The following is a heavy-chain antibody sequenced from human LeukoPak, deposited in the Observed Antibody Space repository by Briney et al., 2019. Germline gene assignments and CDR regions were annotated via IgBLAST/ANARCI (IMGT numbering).Heavy chain of an antibody. CDR1: GFSFSSYS. CDR2: ITSSSSTI. J-gene: IGHJ4*02. Sequence: GGSLRLFCAASGFSFSSYSMNWVRQAPGKGLEWVSYITSSSSTIHYADSVRGRFTISRDNAKNSLYLQMNSLRDEDTAVYYCTRDPHALDYWGQGTLVTVSS. V-gene: IGHV3-48*02. CDR3: TRDPHALDY.